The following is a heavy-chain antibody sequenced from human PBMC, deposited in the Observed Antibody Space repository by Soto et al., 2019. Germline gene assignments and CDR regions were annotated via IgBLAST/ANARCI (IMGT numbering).Heavy chain of an antibody. CDR1: GGSISSSSYY. CDR3: ARHLSYDFWSGYYKKYYYYYYGMDV. D-gene: IGHD3-3*01. Sequence: QLQLQESGPGLVKPSETLSLTCTVSGGSISSSSYYWGWIRQPPGKGLEWIGSIYYSGSTYYNPSLKSRVTISVDTSKNQFSLKLSSVTAADTAVYYCARHLSYDFWSGYYKKYYYYYYGMDVWGQGTTVTVSS. V-gene: IGHV4-39*01. J-gene: IGHJ6*02. CDR2: IYYSGST.